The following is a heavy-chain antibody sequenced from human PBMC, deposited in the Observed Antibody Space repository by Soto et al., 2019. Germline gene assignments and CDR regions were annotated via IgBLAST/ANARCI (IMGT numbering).Heavy chain of an antibody. CDR2: IYYSGST. Sequence: SQTKSVTCTVAEGSSSGGCDYWSWISQPPGKGLEWIGYIYYSGSTNYNPSLKSRVTISVDTSKNQFSLKLSSVTAADTAVYYCARLGYCSGGSCYSSFGYWGQGTLVTVSS. V-gene: IGHV4-61*01. CDR3: ARLGYCSGGSCYSSFGY. J-gene: IGHJ4*02. CDR1: EGSSSGGCDY. D-gene: IGHD2-15*01.